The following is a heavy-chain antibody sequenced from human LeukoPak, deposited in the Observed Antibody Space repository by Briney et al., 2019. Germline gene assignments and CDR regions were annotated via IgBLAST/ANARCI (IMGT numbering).Heavy chain of an antibody. J-gene: IGHJ4*02. CDR2: ISAYNGYT. Sequence: ASVKVSCKASGYTFTSYGISWVRQAPGQGLEWKGWISAYNGYTNYPQNLQGRVTMTTDTSTSTAYMEMRSLRSDDTAVYYCARLLHGDYIPYYFDYWGQGTLVTVSS. V-gene: IGHV1-18*01. D-gene: IGHD4-17*01. CDR3: ARLLHGDYIPYYFDY. CDR1: GYTFTSYG.